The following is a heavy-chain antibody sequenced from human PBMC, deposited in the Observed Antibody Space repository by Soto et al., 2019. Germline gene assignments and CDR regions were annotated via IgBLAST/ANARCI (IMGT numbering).Heavy chain of an antibody. Sequence: GGSLRLSCAASGFTFSSYAMSWVRQAPGKGLEWVSAISGSGGSTYYADSVKGRFTISRDNSKNTLYLQMNSLRAEDTAVYYCAKDSDGGSYGVDAFDIWGQGTMVTVSS. CDR1: GFTFSSYA. J-gene: IGHJ3*02. CDR2: ISGSGGST. V-gene: IGHV3-23*01. CDR3: AKDSDGGSYGVDAFDI. D-gene: IGHD1-26*01.